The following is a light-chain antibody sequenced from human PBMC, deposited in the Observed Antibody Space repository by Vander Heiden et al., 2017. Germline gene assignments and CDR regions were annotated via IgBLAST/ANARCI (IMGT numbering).Light chain of an antibody. V-gene: IGKV2-28*01. J-gene: IGKJ1*01. CDR1: QSLLHSSGYNY. CDR2: VGS. CDR3: MQALQTWT. Sequence: DIVMTHSPLSLPVTPGEPAAIPCRPSQSLLHSSGYNYLDWYLQKPGQSQQLLIYVGSNQASGVPDRFSGSGSGTDFTLEISRVEDENVGFYYCMQALQTWTFGQGTKVEIK.